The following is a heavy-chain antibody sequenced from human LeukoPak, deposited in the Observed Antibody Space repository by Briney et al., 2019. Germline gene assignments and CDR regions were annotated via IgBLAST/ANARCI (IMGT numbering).Heavy chain of an antibody. J-gene: IGHJ4*02. CDR2: ISYDGSNK. CDR1: GFTFSSYG. D-gene: IGHD4-17*01. CDR3: AKGLRAPY. V-gene: IGHV3-30*18. Sequence: GGSLRLSCAASGFTFSSYGMHWVRQAPGKGLEWVAVISYDGSNKYYADSVKGRFTISRDNSKNTLYLQMNSLRAEDTAVYYCAKGLRAPYWGQGTLVTVSS.